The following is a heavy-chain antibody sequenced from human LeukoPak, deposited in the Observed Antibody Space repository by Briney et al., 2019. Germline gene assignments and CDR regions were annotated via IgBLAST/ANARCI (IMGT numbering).Heavy chain of an antibody. CDR2: ISSSSSYI. Sequence: GGSLRLSCVASGFTFNNYNMNWVRQAPGKGLEWVSSISSSSSYIYYADSVKGRFTISRDNAKNSLYLQMNSLRAEDTAVYYCARVPLAAADHYFDYWGQGTLVTVSS. J-gene: IGHJ4*02. CDR1: GFTFNNYN. V-gene: IGHV3-21*01. CDR3: ARVPLAAADHYFDY. D-gene: IGHD6-13*01.